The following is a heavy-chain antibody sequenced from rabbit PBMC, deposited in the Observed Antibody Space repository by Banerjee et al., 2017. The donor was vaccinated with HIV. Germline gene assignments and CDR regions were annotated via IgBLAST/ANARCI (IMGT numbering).Heavy chain of an antibody. D-gene: IGHD8-1*01. CDR1: GIDFSSYYY. Sequence: QQQLEESGGGLVKPGGTLTLTCKASGIDFSSYYYMCWVRQAPGKGLEWIGTIYAGSSGSAYYASWVNGRFTISKTSSTTVTLQMTSLTAADTATYFCARGAHFSTYYTYFDLWGPGTLVTVS. CDR2: IYAGSSGSA. J-gene: IGHJ4*01. CDR3: ARGAHFSTYYTYFDL. V-gene: IGHV1S45*01.